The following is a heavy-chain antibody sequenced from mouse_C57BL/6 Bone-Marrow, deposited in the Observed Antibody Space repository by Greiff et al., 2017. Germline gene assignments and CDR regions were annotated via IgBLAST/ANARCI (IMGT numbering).Heavy chain of an antibody. V-gene: IGHV5-4*03. J-gene: IGHJ1*03. CDR3: ARVTGTGCYFEV. CDR1: GFTFSSYA. D-gene: IGHD4-1*01. CDR2: ISDGGSYT. Sequence: EVKLMESGGGLVKPGGSLKLSCAASGFTFSSYAMSWVRQTPEKRLEWVATISDGGSYTYYPDNVKGRFTISRDNAKNNLYLQMSHLKSEDTAMYYCARVTGTGCYFEVCGTETTVS.